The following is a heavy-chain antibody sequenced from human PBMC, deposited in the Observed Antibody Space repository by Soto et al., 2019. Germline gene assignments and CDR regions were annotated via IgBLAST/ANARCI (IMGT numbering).Heavy chain of an antibody. CDR1: GGTFSSYA. CDR3: ASRQNSPTRPFDP. CDR2: IIPIFGTA. J-gene: IGHJ5*02. D-gene: IGHD1-7*01. V-gene: IGHV1-69*13. Sequence: SVKVSCKASGGTFSSYAISWVRQAPGQGLEWMGGIIPIFGTANYAQKFQGRVTITADESTSTAYMELSSLRSEDTAVYYCASRQNSPTRPFDPWGQGTLVTVSS.